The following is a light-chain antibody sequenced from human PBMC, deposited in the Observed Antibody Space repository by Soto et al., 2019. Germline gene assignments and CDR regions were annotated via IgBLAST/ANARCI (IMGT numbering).Light chain of an antibody. V-gene: IGKV3-20*01. CDR3: QQYGGSPTT. J-gene: IGKJ5*01. Sequence: EFVLSQSPGTLSLSPGERVTLSCRASQSVSSAYLAWYQQKLGQAPRLLIYGSSNRATGIPDRFSGTGSGTDFTLTISRLEPEDFAVYFCQQYGGSPTTFGQGTRLEIK. CDR1: QSVSSAY. CDR2: GSS.